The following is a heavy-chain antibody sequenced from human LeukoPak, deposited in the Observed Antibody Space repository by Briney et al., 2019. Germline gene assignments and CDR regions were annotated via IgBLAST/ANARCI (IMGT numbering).Heavy chain of an antibody. V-gene: IGHV4-59*01. J-gene: IGHJ4*02. Sequence: PSETLSLTCTVSGGSISSYYWSWIRQPPGKGLEWVGYIYYSGSTNYNPSLKSRGTISVDTSKNQFSLKLSSVTAADTAVYYCARGHEPLNWNYAGLFDDWGQGTLVTVSS. CDR3: ARGHEPLNWNYAGLFDD. D-gene: IGHD1-7*01. CDR2: IYYSGST. CDR1: GGSISSYY.